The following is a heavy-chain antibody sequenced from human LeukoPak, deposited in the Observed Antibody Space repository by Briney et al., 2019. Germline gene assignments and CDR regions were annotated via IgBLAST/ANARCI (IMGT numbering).Heavy chain of an antibody. D-gene: IGHD6-6*01. CDR2: IYYSGST. V-gene: IGHV4-30-4*01. J-gene: IGHJ4*02. Sequence: SETLSLTCTVSGGSISSYYWSWIRQPPGKGLEWIGYIYYSGSTYYNPSLKSRVTISVDTSKNQFSLKLTSVTAADTAVYYCARVASGVDYWGQGTLVTVSS. CDR1: GGSISSYY. CDR3: ARVASGVDY.